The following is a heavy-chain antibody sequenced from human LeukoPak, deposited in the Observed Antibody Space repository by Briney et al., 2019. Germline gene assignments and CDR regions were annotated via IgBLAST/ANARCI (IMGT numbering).Heavy chain of an antibody. CDR2: IYYSGST. V-gene: IGHV4-30-4*08. D-gene: IGHD2-2*01. Sequence: SQTLSLTCTVSGGSISSGDYYWSWIRQPPGKGLEWIGYIYYSGSTNYNPSLKSRVNMSLDTSKNQVSLKLTSVTAADTAVYYCARGSTSPFGPWGRGTLVTVSS. CDR1: GGSISSGDYY. J-gene: IGHJ5*02. CDR3: ARGSTSPFGP.